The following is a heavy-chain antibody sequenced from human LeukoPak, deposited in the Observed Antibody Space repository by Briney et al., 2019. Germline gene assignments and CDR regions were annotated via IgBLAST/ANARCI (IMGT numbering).Heavy chain of an antibody. Sequence: SETLSLTCTVSGGSISSYYWSWIRQPPGKGLEWIGYIYYSGSTNYNPSLKSRVTISVDTSKNQFSLKLSSVTAADTAVYYCARSPGGYCSGRSCYWFDYWGQGTLVTVSS. CDR1: GGSISSYY. V-gene: IGHV4-59*01. D-gene: IGHD2-15*01. CDR2: IYYSGST. CDR3: ARSPGGYCSGRSCYWFDY. J-gene: IGHJ4*02.